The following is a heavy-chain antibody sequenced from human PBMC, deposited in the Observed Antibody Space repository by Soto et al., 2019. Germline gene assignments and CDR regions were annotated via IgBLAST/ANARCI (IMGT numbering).Heavy chain of an antibody. CDR2: ISYDGSNK. Sequence: GGSLSLSYVASGFKFDDYGMHWVRHTPGKGLEWVAVISYDGSNKYYADSVKGRFTISRDNSKNTLYLQMNSLRAEDTAVYYCAREPVRYYYYGMDVWGQGTTVTVS. V-gene: IGHV3-30*03. CDR1: GFKFDDYG. CDR3: AREPVRYYYYGMDV. J-gene: IGHJ6*02. D-gene: IGHD3-16*02.